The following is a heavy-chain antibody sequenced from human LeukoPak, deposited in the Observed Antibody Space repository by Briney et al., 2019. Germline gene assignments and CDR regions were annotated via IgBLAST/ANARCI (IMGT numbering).Heavy chain of an antibody. J-gene: IGHJ4*02. V-gene: IGHV3-7*03. Sequence: LAGGSLRLSCAASGFTFSSFWMTWVRQAPGKGLEWVANIKQDESEKYYVGSVKGRFTISRDNAKNSLYLQMSSLRAEDTAIYFCARSMGYCSGGSCFPFDYWGQGTLVTVSS. CDR1: GFTFSSFW. CDR3: ARSMGYCSGGSCFPFDY. CDR2: IKQDESEK. D-gene: IGHD2-15*01.